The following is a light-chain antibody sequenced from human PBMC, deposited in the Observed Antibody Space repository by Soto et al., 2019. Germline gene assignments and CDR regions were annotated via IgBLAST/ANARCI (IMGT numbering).Light chain of an antibody. J-gene: IGKJ3*01. Sequence: EIVLTQSPGTLSLSPGERATLSCRASETVDSNSLAWYQQKPGQAPRLLIYAASRRATGIPDRFIGSGSGTAFSLIINRLEPDDFAVYYCQQYGGSPSFTFGPGTRVDVK. V-gene: IGKV3-20*01. CDR1: ETVDSNS. CDR2: AAS. CDR3: QQYGGSPSFT.